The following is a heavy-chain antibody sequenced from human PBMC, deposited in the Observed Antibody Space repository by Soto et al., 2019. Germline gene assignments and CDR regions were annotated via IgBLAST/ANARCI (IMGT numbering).Heavy chain of an antibody. CDR3: ARSITMVRGVITPLYYYGMDV. J-gene: IGHJ6*02. CDR2: IYYSGST. CDR1: GGSVSSGSYY. V-gene: IGHV4-61*01. D-gene: IGHD3-10*01. Sequence: SETLSLTCTVSGGSVSSGSYYWSWIRQPPGKGLECVGYIYYSGSTNYNPSLKSRVTISVDTSKNQFSLKLSSVTAADTAVYYCARSITMVRGVITPLYYYGMDVWGQGTTVTVSS.